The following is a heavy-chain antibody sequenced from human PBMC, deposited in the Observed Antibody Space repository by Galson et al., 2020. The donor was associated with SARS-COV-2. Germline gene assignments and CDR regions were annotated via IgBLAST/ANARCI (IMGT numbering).Heavy chain of an antibody. CDR2: IDYRGST. CDR1: GGSIGSTSYY. CDR3: ASSWAADWYFEL. J-gene: IGHJ2*01. Sequence: SQTLSLTCRVSGGSIGSTSYYWGWIRQAPGKGLEWMGSIDYRGSTNDNPSLNSRVTISVDTSKNQFSLKLNSVTAADTAIYYCASSWAADWYFELWGRGTLVTVSS. V-gene: IGHV4-39*07. D-gene: IGHD6-25*01.